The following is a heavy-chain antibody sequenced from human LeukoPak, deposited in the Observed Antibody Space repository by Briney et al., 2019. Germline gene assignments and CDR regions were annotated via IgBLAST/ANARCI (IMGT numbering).Heavy chain of an antibody. CDR2: IKHDGSEK. CDR1: GFIFTNYF. Sequence: GGSLRLSCAASGFIFTNYFMSWVRQAPGKGLEWVASIKHDGSEKYYVDSVRGRFTISRDDTMNSLYLQMSSLRAEDTAVYYCATDRGWRTSGYYLYYFEYWGQGTLVTYSS. D-gene: IGHD3-3*01. J-gene: IGHJ4*02. V-gene: IGHV3-7*01. CDR3: ATDRGWRTSGYYLYYFEY.